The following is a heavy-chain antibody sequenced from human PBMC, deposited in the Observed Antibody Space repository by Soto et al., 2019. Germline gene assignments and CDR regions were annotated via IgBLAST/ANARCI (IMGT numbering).Heavy chain of an antibody. Sequence: ASVKVSFKASGYTFTSYGISWVRQAPGQGLEWMGWISAYNGNKKYAQKLQGRVTMTTDTSTSTAYMELRSLRSDDTAVYYCATMGTPVTGLYYFDHWGQGTLVTVSS. D-gene: IGHD4-17*01. CDR1: GYTFTSYG. J-gene: IGHJ4*02. CDR3: ATMGTPVTGLYYFDH. V-gene: IGHV1-18*01. CDR2: ISAYNGNK.